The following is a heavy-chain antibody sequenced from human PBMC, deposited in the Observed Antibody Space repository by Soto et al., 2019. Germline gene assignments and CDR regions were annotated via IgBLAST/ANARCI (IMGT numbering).Heavy chain of an antibody. CDR3: ARGWYPGMVRYYYYYGMDV. D-gene: IGHD3-10*01. V-gene: IGHV4-34*01. CDR2: INHSGST. J-gene: IGHJ6*02. Sequence: TSETLSLTCAVYGGSFSGYYWSWIRQPPGKGLEWIGEINHSGSTNYNPSLKSRVTISVDTSKNQFSLKLSSVTAADTAVYYCARGWYPGMVRYYYYYGMDVWGQGTTVTVSS. CDR1: GGSFSGYY.